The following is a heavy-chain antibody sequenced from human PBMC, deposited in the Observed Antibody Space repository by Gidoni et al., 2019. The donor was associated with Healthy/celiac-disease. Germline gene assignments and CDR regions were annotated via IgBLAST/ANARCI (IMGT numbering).Heavy chain of an antibody. Sequence: EVQLVESGGGLVQPGGSLRLSCAASGFTVSSNYMSWVRQAPGKGLEWVSVIYSGGSTYYADSVKGRFTISRHNSKNTLYLQMNSLRAEDTAVYYCARGVRDLYDSSGYYTCWGQGTLVTVSS. V-gene: IGHV3-53*04. CDR1: GFTVSSNY. D-gene: IGHD3-22*01. CDR3: ARGVRDLYDSSGYYTC. J-gene: IGHJ4*02. CDR2: IYSGGST.